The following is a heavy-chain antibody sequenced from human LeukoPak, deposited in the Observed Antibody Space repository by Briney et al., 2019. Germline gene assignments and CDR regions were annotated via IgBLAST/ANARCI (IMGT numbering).Heavy chain of an antibody. V-gene: IGHV3-11*01. CDR1: GFPFSYDY. J-gene: IGHJ4*02. CDR3: ARSRGVTTHFDY. D-gene: IGHD4-17*01. CDR2: ISSSGSTI. Sequence: GGSLRLSCAASGFPFSYDYMSWIRQPPGKGLEWISYISSSGSTIYYADSGKGRFTISRDNAKNSLYLQMNSLRADDTAVYYCARSRGVTTHFDYWGQGTLVTVSS.